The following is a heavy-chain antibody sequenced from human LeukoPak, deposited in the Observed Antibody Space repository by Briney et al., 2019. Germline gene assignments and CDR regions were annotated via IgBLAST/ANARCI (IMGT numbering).Heavy chain of an antibody. V-gene: IGHV4-59*01. CDR3: ATRRIAVAASFDH. CDR2: IYYSGST. Sequence: PSETLSLTCAVSGASITSYYWSWIRQPPGKGLEWIGYIYYSGSTNYNPSLKSRVTMSVDTSKDESSLKLSSGTTADTAVYYCATRRIAVAASFDHWGQGNLVTVSS. CDR1: GASITSYY. J-gene: IGHJ4*02. D-gene: IGHD6-19*01.